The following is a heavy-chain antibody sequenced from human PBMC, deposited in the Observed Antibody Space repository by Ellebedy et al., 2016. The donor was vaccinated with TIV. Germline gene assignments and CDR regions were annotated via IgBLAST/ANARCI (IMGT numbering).Heavy chain of an antibody. D-gene: IGHD4-17*01. Sequence: AASVKVSCKASGYIFTTYYMHWVRQAPGQGLKWMGMINPSTGNTTYAQKFKGRVTMTRDTSTRTVYMKLSSLRSEDTAVYYCARVYGDPGYGMDVWGQGTTVTVSS. CDR3: ARVYGDPGYGMDV. CDR2: INPSTGNT. J-gene: IGHJ6*02. V-gene: IGHV1-46*01. CDR1: GYIFTTYY.